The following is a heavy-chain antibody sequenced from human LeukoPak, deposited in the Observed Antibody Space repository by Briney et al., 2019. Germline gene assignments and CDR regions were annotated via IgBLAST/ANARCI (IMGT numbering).Heavy chain of an antibody. J-gene: IGHJ4*02. Sequence: GGSLRLSCAASGFTFSSYAMHWVRQAPGKGLEWVSSVSRSSSDTYYADSVKGRFTISRDNAKNSLYLQMNSLRAEDTAVYYCAREVVATASAFDCWGQGTLVTVSS. D-gene: IGHD2-21*01. V-gene: IGHV3-21*01. CDR1: GFTFSSYA. CDR2: VSRSSSDT. CDR3: AREVVATASAFDC.